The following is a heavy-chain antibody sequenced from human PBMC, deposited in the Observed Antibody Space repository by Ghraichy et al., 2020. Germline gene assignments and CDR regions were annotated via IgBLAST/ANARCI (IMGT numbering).Heavy chain of an antibody. J-gene: IGHJ3*02. V-gene: IGHV4-59*01. CDR3: ARDSTHYDYVWGSFARDAFDI. CDR1: GGSISSYY. CDR2: IYYSGST. Sequence: SETLSLTCTVSGGSISSYYWSWIRQPPGKGLEWIGYIYYSGSTNYNPSLKSRVTISVDTSKNQFSLKLSSVTAADTAVYYCARDSTHYDYVWGSFARDAFDIWGQGTMVTVSS. D-gene: IGHD3-16*01.